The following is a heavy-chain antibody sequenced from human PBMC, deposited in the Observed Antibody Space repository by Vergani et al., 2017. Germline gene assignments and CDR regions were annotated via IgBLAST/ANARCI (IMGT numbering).Heavy chain of an antibody. CDR2: ISTYNSNT. V-gene: IGHV1-18*01. CDR3: AGGLSFTRDFDY. J-gene: IGHJ4*02. CDR1: GYTFRSYG. Sequence: QVQLVQSGAEMKKPGASVKVSCKASGYTFRSYGISWVRQAPGQGLEWMGWISTYNSNTNYAQKFQGRVTLTSDTSTSTAYSELRSLRSDDTAVYYCAGGLSFTRDFDYWGQGTLVTVSS. D-gene: IGHD3-10*01.